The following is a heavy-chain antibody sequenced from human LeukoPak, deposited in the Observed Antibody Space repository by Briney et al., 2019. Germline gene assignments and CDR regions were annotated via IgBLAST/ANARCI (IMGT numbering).Heavy chain of an antibody. CDR2: ISYDGSNK. CDR3: AKDRAPGGFDP. Sequence: GGSLRLSCAASGFTFSSYGMHWVRQAPGKGLEWVAVISYDGSNKYYADSVKGRSTISRDNSKNTLYLQMNSLRAEDTAVYYCAKDRAPGGFDPWGQGTLVTVSS. CDR1: GFTFSSYG. V-gene: IGHV3-30*18. J-gene: IGHJ5*02. D-gene: IGHD3-10*01.